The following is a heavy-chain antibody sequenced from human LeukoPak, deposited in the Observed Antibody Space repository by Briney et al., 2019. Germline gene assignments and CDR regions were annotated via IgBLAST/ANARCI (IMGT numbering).Heavy chain of an antibody. D-gene: IGHD2-15*01. CDR2: ISGSGGST. CDR1: GFTFSSYA. J-gene: IGHJ4*02. Sequence: PGGSLRLSCAASGFTFSSYAMSWVRQAPGKGLEWVSAISGSGGSTYYADSVKGRFTISRDNSKNTLYLQMNSLRAEDAVVYYCAKGEIVVVTEFDYWGQGTLVTVSS. V-gene: IGHV3-23*01. CDR3: AKGEIVVVTEFDY.